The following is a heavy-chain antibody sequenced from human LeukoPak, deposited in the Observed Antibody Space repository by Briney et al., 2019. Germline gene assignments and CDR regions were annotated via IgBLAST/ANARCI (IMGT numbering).Heavy chain of an antibody. V-gene: IGHV1-69*04. CDR1: GGTFSSYA. CDR2: IIPIFGIA. J-gene: IGHJ4*02. CDR3: ARGPKWELHPVFDY. D-gene: IGHD1-26*01. Sequence: SVKVSCKASGGTFSSYAISWVRQAPGQGLEWMGRIIPIFGIANYAQKLQGRVTITADRSTSTAYMELSSLRSEDTAVYYCARGPKWELHPVFDYWGQGTLVTVSS.